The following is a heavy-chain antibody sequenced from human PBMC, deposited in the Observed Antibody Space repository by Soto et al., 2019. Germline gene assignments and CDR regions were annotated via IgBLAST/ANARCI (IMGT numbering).Heavy chain of an antibody. J-gene: IGHJ4*02. D-gene: IGHD3-10*01. CDR1: GYTFISYG. CDR2: ISAYNGNT. CDR3: ARDFRAGIYYGSGSSIDY. V-gene: IGHV1-18*01. Sequence: QVQLVQSGAEVKKPGASVKVSCKASGYTFISYGISWVRQAPGQGLEWMGWISAYNGNTNYAQKRQSRVTMTTDTSTSTAYMELRSLRSDDTAVYYCARDFRAGIYYGSGSSIDYWGQGTLVTVSS.